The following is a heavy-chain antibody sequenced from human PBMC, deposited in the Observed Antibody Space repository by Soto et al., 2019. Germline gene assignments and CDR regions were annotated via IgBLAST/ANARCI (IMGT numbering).Heavy chain of an antibody. CDR2: ISWNSGSI. Sequence: EVQLVESGGGLVQPGRSLRLSCAASGFTFDDYAMHWVRQAPGKGLEWVSGISWNSGSIGYADSVKGRFTISRDNAKNSLYLQMTSLRAEDTALYYCAKDSGQGGAFDIWGQGTMVTVSS. D-gene: IGHD3-16*01. J-gene: IGHJ3*02. V-gene: IGHV3-9*01. CDR1: GFTFDDYA. CDR3: AKDSGQGGAFDI.